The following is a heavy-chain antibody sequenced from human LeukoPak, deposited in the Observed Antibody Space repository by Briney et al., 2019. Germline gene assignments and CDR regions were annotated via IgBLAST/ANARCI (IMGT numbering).Heavy chain of an antibody. Sequence: GASLKVSCKASGYTFTGYYTHWVRQAPGQGLEWMGWINPNSGGTNYAQKFQGRVTMTRDTSISTAYMELSRLRSDDTANYYCARGHCSGGICYDWYFDLWGRGTLVTVSS. V-gene: IGHV1-2*02. CDR1: GYTFTGYY. J-gene: IGHJ2*01. CDR2: INPNSGGT. D-gene: IGHD2-15*01. CDR3: ARGHCSGGICYDWYFDL.